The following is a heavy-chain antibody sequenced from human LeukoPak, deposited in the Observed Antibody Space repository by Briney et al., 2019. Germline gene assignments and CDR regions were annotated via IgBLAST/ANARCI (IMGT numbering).Heavy chain of an antibody. CDR1: GGSISSYY. CDR2: IYYSGST. D-gene: IGHD6-13*01. CDR3: ARDQAAAGTFD. V-gene: IGHV4-59*12. J-gene: IGHJ4*02. Sequence: KPAETLSLTCTVSGGSISSYYWSWIRQPPGKGLEWVGYIYYSGSTNYNPSLKSRVTISVDTSKNQFSLKLSSVTAADTAVYYCARDQAAAGTFDWGQGTLVTVSS.